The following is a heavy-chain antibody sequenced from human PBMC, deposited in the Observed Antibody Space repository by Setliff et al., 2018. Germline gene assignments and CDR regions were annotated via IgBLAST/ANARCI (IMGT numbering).Heavy chain of an antibody. J-gene: IGHJ4*02. Sequence: ASVKVSCKASGYTFSNYGITWVRQAPGQGLEWMGWISAYNGDTNYAQKLQGRVTMTTDTSTNTAYMELRGLRSDDTAVYYCARENRFGDYYFDYWGQGTLVTVSS. V-gene: IGHV1-18*01. D-gene: IGHD4-17*01. CDR1: GYTFSNYG. CDR3: ARENRFGDYYFDY. CDR2: ISAYNGDT.